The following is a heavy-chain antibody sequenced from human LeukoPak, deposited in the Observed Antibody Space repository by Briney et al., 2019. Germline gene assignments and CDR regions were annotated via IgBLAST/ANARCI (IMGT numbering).Heavy chain of an antibody. CDR1: GYTFTSYA. CDR2: INAGNGNT. D-gene: IGHD4-23*01. J-gene: IGHJ3*02. Sequence: ASVKVSCKASGYTFTSYAMHWVRQAPGQRLEWMGWINAGNGNTKYSQKFQGRVTITRDTSASTAYMELSSLRSEDTVVYYCARPRSPGGKGPDAFDIWGQGTMVTVSS. V-gene: IGHV1-3*01. CDR3: ARPRSPGGKGPDAFDI.